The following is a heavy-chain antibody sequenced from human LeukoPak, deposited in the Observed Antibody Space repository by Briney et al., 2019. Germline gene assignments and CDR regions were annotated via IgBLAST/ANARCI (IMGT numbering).Heavy chain of an antibody. CDR2: ISRSGSTI. J-gene: IGHJ6*03. D-gene: IGHD3-10*01. V-gene: IGHV3-48*01. Sequence: PGGSLRLSCAASGFTFSNYSMNSVRHAPGDGLEWVSYISRSGSTIYYADSVKGRFTISRDNSKNTLYLQMNSLRAQDTAVYSCAKVGKTENYYGSGRFSYYYYMDVWGKGTTVTISS. CDR3: AKVGKTENYYGSGRFSYYYYMDV. CDR1: GFTFSNYS.